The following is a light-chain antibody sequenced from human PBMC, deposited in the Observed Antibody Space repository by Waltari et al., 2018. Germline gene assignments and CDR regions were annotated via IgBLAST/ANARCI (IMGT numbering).Light chain of an antibody. CDR1: SSYIGRYDI. V-gene: IGLV2-23*02. CDR3: CSYAGNYIWV. Sequence: QSALTQPAYVSGSPGQSVPISCTGASSYIGRYDIVSWYQQHPGNAPKLIICDVSKRPSGVSDRFSGSKSGDTASLTISGLQFEDEADYYCCSYAGNYIWVFGGGTRLTVL. CDR2: DVS. J-gene: IGLJ3*02.